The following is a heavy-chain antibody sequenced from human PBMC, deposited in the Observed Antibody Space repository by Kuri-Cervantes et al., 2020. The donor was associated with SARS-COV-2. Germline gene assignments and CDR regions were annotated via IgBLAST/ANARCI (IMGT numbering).Heavy chain of an antibody. D-gene: IGHD3-22*01. J-gene: IGHJ6*02. V-gene: IGHV1-18*01. Sequence: ASVKVSCKTSGYTFSRNDISWVRQAPGQGLEWLGWISTYRGNTNYAQKLQGRVTMTTDTSTSTAYMELRSLRSDDTAVYYCARDGNSSGLLYYYYYGMDVWGQGTTVTVSS. CDR3: ARDGNSSGLLYYYYYGMDV. CDR1: GYTFSRND. CDR2: ISTYRGNT.